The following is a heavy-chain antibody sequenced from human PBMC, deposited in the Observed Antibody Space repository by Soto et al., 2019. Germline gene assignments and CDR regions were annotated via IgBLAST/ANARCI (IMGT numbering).Heavy chain of an antibody. V-gene: IGHV3-7*05. CDR2: IKEDGTEK. Sequence: LRLSCAASGFTFSGPWMNWVRQSPGKGLEWVANIKEDGTEKYYVDSVRGRFIISRDNAKNTLYLQMNSLRAEDTAVYYCAKGRASDCPGCTQDYWGQGTLVTVSS. J-gene: IGHJ4*02. D-gene: IGHD2-21*02. CDR3: AKGRASDCPGCTQDY. CDR1: GFTFSGPW.